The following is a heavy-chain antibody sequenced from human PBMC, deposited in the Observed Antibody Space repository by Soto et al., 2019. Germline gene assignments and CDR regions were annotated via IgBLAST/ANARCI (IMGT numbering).Heavy chain of an antibody. CDR1: GFTFSSYW. V-gene: IGHV3-7*01. CDR3: ASPNYDFWSLGAFDI. D-gene: IGHD3-3*01. J-gene: IGHJ3*02. Sequence: GGSLILSCAASGFTFSSYWMSWVRQAPGKGLEWVANIKQDGSEKYYVDSVKGRFTISRDDAKNSLYLQMNSLRAEDTAVYYCASPNYDFWSLGAFDIRGQGTMVTVSS. CDR2: IKQDGSEK.